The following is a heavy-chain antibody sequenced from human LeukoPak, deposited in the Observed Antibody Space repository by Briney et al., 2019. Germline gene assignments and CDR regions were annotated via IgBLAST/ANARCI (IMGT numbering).Heavy chain of an antibody. V-gene: IGHV3-30*04. J-gene: IGHJ4*02. CDR1: GFASTIFA. Sequence: GGSLRLSCVASGFASTIFAIHWVRQALRKGVEWVAVISYDGKNEYCSDSVKGRFTISRDNAKSTVYLQMNSLRAEDTGVYYCARDGLEMIRFLYLLDCWVQGTLVSVCS. D-gene: IGHD3-16*01. CDR3: ARDGLEMIRFLYLLDC. CDR2: ISYDGKNE.